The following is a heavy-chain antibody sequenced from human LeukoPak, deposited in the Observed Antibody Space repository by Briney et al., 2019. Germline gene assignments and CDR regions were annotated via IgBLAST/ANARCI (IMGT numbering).Heavy chain of an antibody. CDR1: GFTFSSYA. Sequence: SGGSLRLSCAASGFTFSSYAMRWVRQAPGKGLEWVSAISPSSGTFYADSVKGRFTISRDLSTNTLYLQMNSLTTEDTAMYFCARRPVAAEYFQHWGQGTLVTVSS. J-gene: IGHJ1*01. V-gene: IGHV3-23*01. D-gene: IGHD6-25*01. CDR2: ISPSSGT. CDR3: ARRPVAAEYFQH.